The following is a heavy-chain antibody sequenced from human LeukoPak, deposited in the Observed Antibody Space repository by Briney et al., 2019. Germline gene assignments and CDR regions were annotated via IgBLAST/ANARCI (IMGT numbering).Heavy chain of an antibody. CDR3: AREGVDDFWSGYQIRNNWFDP. D-gene: IGHD3-3*01. J-gene: IGHJ5*02. CDR1: GFSFSSYS. V-gene: IGHV3-48*04. Sequence: GGSLRLSCVGSGFSFSSYSINWVRQAPGKGLDWVSYISSRSGTIDYADSVKGRVTISRDNAKNSLYLQMNSLRAEDTAVYYCAREGVDDFWSGYQIRNNWFDPWGQGTLVTVSS. CDR2: ISSRSGTI.